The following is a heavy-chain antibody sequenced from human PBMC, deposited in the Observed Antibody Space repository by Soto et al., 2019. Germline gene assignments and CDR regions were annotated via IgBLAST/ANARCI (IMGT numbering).Heavy chain of an antibody. V-gene: IGHV1-24*01. Sequence: GASVKVSCKVSGYTLTELSMHWVRQAPGKGLEWMGGFDPEDGETIYAQKFQGRVTMTEDTSTDTAYMELSSLRSEDTAVYYCATEMAYCSGGSCFYYFDYWGQGTLVTVSS. D-gene: IGHD2-15*01. CDR1: GYTLTELS. J-gene: IGHJ4*02. CDR2: FDPEDGET. CDR3: ATEMAYCSGGSCFYYFDY.